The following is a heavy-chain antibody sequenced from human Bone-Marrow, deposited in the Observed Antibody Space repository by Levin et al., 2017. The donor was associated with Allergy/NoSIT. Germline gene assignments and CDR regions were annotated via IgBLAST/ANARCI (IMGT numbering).Heavy chain of an antibody. CDR2: IIPIFGTA. CDR3: ARENSSGWSVSYYDDYGMDV. V-gene: IGHV1-69*13. CDR1: GGTFSSYA. J-gene: IGHJ6*02. D-gene: IGHD6-19*01. Sequence: SVKVSCKASGGTFSSYAISWVRQAPGQGLEWMGGIIPIFGTANYAQKFQGRVTITADESTSTAYMELSSLRSEDTAVYYCARENSSGWSVSYYDDYGMDVWGQGTTVTVSS.